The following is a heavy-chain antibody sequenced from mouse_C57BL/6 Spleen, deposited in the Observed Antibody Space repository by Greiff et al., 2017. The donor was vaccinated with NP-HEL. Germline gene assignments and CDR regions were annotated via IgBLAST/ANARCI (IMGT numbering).Heavy chain of an antibody. CDR2: IDPSDRET. Sequence: QVQLQQPGAELVRPGSSVKLSCKASGYTFTSYWMHWVKQRPIQGLEWIGNIDPSDRETHYNQKFKDKATLTVDKSSSTAYMQLSSLTSEDSAVYYCALSGSRDYFDYWGQGTTLTVSS. CDR1: GYTFTSYW. V-gene: IGHV1-52*01. J-gene: IGHJ2*01. D-gene: IGHD1-1*01. CDR3: ALSGSRDYFDY.